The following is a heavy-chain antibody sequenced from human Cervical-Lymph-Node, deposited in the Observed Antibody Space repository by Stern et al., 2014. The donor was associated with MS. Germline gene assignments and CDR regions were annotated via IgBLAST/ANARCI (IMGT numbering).Heavy chain of an antibody. Sequence: QVTLKESGPALVKPTQTLTLTCTFSGFSLSTSGMCGSWIRQPPGKALEWLARIDWDDDEYYNTSLKTRLTISKDTAKNQVVLTMTNMDPVDTATYYCARHLWTSVTNWGQGTLVTVSS. J-gene: IGHJ4*02. CDR3: ARHLWTSVTN. CDR1: GFSLSTSGMC. CDR2: IDWDDDE. V-gene: IGHV2-70*15. D-gene: IGHD4-17*01.